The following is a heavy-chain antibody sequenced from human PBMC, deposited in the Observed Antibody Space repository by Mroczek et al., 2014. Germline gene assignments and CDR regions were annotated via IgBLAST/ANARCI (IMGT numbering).Heavy chain of an antibody. V-gene: IGHV3-23*04. D-gene: IGHD2-15*01. CDR2: ISGSGGST. CDR3: ARAIDVVVVAEYYFDY. J-gene: IGHJ4*02. Sequence: EVQLVESGGGLVQPGGSLRLSCAASGFTFSSYAMSWVRQAPGKGLEWVSAISGSGGSTYYADSVKGRFTISRDNAKNSLYLQMNSLRAEDTAVYYCARAIDVVVVAEYYFDYWGQGTLVTVSS. CDR1: GFTFSSYA.